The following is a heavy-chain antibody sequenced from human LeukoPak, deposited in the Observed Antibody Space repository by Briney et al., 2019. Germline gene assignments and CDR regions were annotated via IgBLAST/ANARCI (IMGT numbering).Heavy chain of an antibody. CDR1: GFTFSTYG. Sequence: PGGSLRLSCAASGFTFSTYGMHWVRQAPGKGLEWVSAISGRGDNTYYADSVKGRFTISRDNSKNTLYLQMNSLRAEDTAVYYCAKRRGDLSPDCWGQGTLVTVSS. V-gene: IGHV3-23*01. CDR2: ISGRGDNT. D-gene: IGHD3-16*02. J-gene: IGHJ4*02. CDR3: AKRRGDLSPDC.